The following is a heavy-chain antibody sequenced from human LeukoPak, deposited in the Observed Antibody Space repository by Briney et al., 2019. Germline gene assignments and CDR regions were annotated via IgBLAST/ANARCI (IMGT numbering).Heavy chain of an antibody. CDR1: GFPLSSYA. CDR2: TSSSDPGT. Sequence: PGGSLRLSCAASGFPLSSYAMSWVRQASGKGLEWVSATSSSDPGTYYADSVRGRFTISRDNSKNTLYLQLNSLRVEDAGVYYCARDPRGITVMADYFDYWDQGTLVTVSS. CDR3: ARDPRGITVMADYFDY. J-gene: IGHJ4*02. V-gene: IGHV3-23*01. D-gene: IGHD6-19*01.